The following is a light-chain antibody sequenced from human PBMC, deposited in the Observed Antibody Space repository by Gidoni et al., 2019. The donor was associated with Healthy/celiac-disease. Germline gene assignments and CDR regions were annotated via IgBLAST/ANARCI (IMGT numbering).Light chain of an antibody. CDR2: DAS. J-gene: IGKJ1*01. V-gene: IGKV1-5*01. Sequence: DIQMTQSPSTLSASVGDRVTIPCRASQSISSWLAWYQQKPGKAPNLLIYDASTLESGVPSRFSGSGSGTDFTLTISSLQPDDFATYYCQQYNTYSPWTFGQGTKVEIK. CDR1: QSISSW. CDR3: QQYNTYSPWT.